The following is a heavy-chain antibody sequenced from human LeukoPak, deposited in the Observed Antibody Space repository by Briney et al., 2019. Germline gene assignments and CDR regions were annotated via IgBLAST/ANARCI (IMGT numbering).Heavy chain of an antibody. CDR3: ARYGMAAEGIWWFDP. Sequence: GSLRLSCIGSGLTFGDDGMSWIRQPPGKRLEWIGEIDHSGSTQYNPSLKSRVTISLDTSKKQFSLKLTSLTAADTAFYYCARYGMAAEGIWWFDPWGQGTLVTVSS. CDR1: GLTFGDDG. V-gene: IGHV4-34*01. CDR2: IDHSGST. J-gene: IGHJ5*02. D-gene: IGHD6-13*01.